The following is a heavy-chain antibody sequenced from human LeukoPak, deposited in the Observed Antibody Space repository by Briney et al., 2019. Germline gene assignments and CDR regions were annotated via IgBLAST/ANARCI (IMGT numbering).Heavy chain of an antibody. CDR2: ISTYNGNT. J-gene: IGHJ4*02. CDR1: GYTFTTFG. D-gene: IGHD6-13*01. CDR3: AREGYGNSPPDY. Sequence: ASVKVSCKASGYTFTTFGISWVRQAPGQGLEWMGWISTYNGNTNYAQKFQGRVTMTTDTSTSTAYMELRSLRSDDTAVYYCAREGYGNSPPDYWCQGTLVTVSS. V-gene: IGHV1-18*01.